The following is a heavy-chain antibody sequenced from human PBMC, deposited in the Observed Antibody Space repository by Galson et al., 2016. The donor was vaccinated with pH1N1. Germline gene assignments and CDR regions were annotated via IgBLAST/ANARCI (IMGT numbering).Heavy chain of an antibody. CDR3: ARQDGNWFDP. CDR1: GYIFTNHY. J-gene: IGHJ5*02. CDR2: INPSSGGT. V-gene: IGHV1-2*02. Sequence: SVKVSCKASGYIFTNHYIHWVRQAPGQELEWMGWINPSSGGTKSAQRFQGSVTMTRDTSISTAFLQLRGLTPDDTAVYYCARQDGNWFDPWGQGTLVTGSS.